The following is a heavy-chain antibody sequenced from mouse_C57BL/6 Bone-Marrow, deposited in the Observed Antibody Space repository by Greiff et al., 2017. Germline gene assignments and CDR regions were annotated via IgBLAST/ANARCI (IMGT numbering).Heavy chain of an antibody. CDR1: GYTFTSYW. V-gene: IGHV1-69*01. J-gene: IGHJ2*01. CDR2: IDPSDSYT. D-gene: IGHD1-1*01. CDR3: AKTTVVATRYYFDY. Sequence: QVQLQQPGAELVMPGASVKLSCKASGYTFTSYWMHWVKQRPGQGLEWIGDIDPSDSYTNYNQSFKSKSTLTVDQSYSTAFMQLRSLTTEDSAVYYCAKTTVVATRYYFDYWGQGTTLTVSS.